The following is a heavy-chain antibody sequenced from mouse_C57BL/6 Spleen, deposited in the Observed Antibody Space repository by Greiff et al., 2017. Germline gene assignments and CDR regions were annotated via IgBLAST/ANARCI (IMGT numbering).Heavy chain of an antibody. CDR2: INPGSGGT. CDR3: ARRYYGFDY. D-gene: IGHD1-1*01. V-gene: IGHV1-54*01. J-gene: IGHJ2*01. CDR1: GYAFTNYL. Sequence: VQLQQSGAELVRPGTSVKVSCKASGYAFTNYLIEWVKQRPGPGLEWIGVINPGSGGTNYNEKFKGKATLTADKSSSTAYMQLSSLTSEDSAVYFCARRYYGFDYWGQGTTLTVSS.